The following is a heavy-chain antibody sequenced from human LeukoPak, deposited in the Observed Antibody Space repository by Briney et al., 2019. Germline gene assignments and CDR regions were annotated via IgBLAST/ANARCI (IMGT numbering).Heavy chain of an antibody. D-gene: IGHD1-26*01. Sequence: GGSLRLSCAASGFTFSSYAMSWVRQAPGKGLEWVPAISGSGGSTYYADSVKGRFTISRDNSKNTLYLQMNSLRAEDTAVYYCAKVVKARSGSYGTHYFDYWGQGTLVTVSS. J-gene: IGHJ4*02. CDR1: GFTFSSYA. CDR2: ISGSGGST. CDR3: AKVVKARSGSYGTHYFDY. V-gene: IGHV3-23*01.